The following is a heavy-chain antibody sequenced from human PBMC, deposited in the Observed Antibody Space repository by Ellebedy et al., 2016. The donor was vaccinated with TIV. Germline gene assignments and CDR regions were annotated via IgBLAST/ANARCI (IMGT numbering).Heavy chain of an antibody. Sequence: GGSLRLSXAVSGFSFRTYAMHWVRQAPGKGLEWVAVISYDGSNKYYADSVKGRLTISRDNSKNTMYLQMNSLRVEDTAVYYCASPSYCSGDTCTSLFDYWGQGTLVTVSS. CDR3: ASPSYCSGDTCTSLFDY. D-gene: IGHD2-15*01. CDR2: ISYDGSNK. CDR1: GFSFRTYA. V-gene: IGHV3-30-3*01. J-gene: IGHJ4*02.